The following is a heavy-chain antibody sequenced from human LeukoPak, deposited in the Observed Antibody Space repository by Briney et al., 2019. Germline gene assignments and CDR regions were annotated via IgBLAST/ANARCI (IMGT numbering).Heavy chain of an antibody. J-gene: IGHJ6*02. CDR2: FNHSGST. D-gene: IGHD5-18*01. Sequence: TSETLSLTCAVYGGSFSVYYWSWLRQPPGKGLEWIGEFNHSGSTNYNPSLKSRVTISVDTSKNQFSLKLSSVTAADTAVYYCARGGGIYSYGLYYYYYGMDVWGQGTTVTVSS. CDR1: GGSFSVYY. CDR3: ARGGGIYSYGLYYYYYGMDV. V-gene: IGHV4-34*01.